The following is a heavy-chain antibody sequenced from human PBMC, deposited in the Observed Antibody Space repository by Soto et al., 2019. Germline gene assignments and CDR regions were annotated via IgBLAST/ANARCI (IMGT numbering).Heavy chain of an antibody. V-gene: IGHV1-3*01. D-gene: IGHD2-15*01. CDR1: GYTFTNYG. CDR3: AMEYGGNLGFRFGAFDI. Sequence: ASVKVSCKASGYTFTNYGISWVRQAPGQRLEWMGWVNGGNGNTYYSEHFQGRVTFTRDTSAGTVYMQLSSLRSEDTAVYYCAMEYGGNLGFRFGAFDIWGQGTMVTVSS. J-gene: IGHJ3*02. CDR2: VNGGNGNT.